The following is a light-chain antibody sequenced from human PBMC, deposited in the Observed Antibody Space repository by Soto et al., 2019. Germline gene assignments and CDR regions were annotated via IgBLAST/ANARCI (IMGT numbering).Light chain of an antibody. CDR2: KAS. CDR1: QSISSW. Sequence: DIQMTQSPSTLSASVGDRVTITCRASQSISSWLAWYQQKPGKAPKLLIYKASSLESGVPSRFSGRGSGTEFTLTISSLQTDDFATYYCQHYNSYPWTFGHGTKVEIK. J-gene: IGKJ1*01. V-gene: IGKV1-5*03. CDR3: QHYNSYPWT.